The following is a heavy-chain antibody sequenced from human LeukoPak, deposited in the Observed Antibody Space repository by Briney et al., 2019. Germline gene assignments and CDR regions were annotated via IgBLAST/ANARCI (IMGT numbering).Heavy chain of an antibody. J-gene: IGHJ4*02. CDR1: GFTFDDYA. CDR3: AKDITKKTYYDILTGYYPGLNYFDY. CDR2: ISWDDGGT. Sequence: GGSLRLSCAASGFTFDDYAMHWVRQAPGKGLELVSLISWDDGGTYYADSVKGRFTISRDNSKNSLYLQMNSLRAEDTALYYCAKDITKKTYYDILTGYYPGLNYFDYWGQGTLVTVSS. V-gene: IGHV3-43D*03. D-gene: IGHD3-9*01.